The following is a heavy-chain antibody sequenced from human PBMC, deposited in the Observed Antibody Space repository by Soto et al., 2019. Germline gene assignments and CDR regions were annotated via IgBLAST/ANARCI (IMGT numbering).Heavy chain of an antibody. V-gene: IGHV3-30*04. Sequence: GGSLRLSCAASGFTFSSYAMHWVRQAPGKGLEWVAVISYDGSNKYYADSVKGRFTISRDNSKNTLYLQMNSLRAEDTAVYYCASAQNCEYNWFDPWGQGTLVTVSS. J-gene: IGHJ5*02. D-gene: IGHD1-1*01. CDR3: ASAQNCEYNWFDP. CDR2: ISYDGSNK. CDR1: GFTFSSYA.